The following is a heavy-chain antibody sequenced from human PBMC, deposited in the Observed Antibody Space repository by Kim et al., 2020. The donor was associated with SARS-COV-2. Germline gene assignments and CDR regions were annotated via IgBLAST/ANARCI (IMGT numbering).Heavy chain of an antibody. CDR3: VSRVGDGYYYGMDV. V-gene: IGHV1-69*01. Sequence: APKFQGRVTITADESTSTAYMDLSSLRSEDTAVYYCVSRVGDGYYYGMDVWGQGTTVTVSS. D-gene: IGHD1-26*01. J-gene: IGHJ6*02.